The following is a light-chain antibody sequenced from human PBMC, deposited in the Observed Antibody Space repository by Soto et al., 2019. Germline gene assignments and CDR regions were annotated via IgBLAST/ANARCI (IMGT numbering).Light chain of an antibody. CDR1: QSVPNNY. J-gene: IGKJ1*01. Sequence: EIVLTQSPGTLSLSPGERATLSCRASQSVPNNYLAWYQQKPGQAPRRLIYAVSTRATCTPDRFSGSGSGTDFTLTISTLEHEDFAVYYCQQYGSSPPGTFGQGTKVEIK. CDR3: QQYGSSPPGT. CDR2: AVS. V-gene: IGKV3-20*01.